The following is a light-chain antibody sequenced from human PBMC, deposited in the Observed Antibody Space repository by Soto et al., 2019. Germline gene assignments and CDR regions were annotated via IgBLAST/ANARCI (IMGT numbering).Light chain of an antibody. J-gene: IGLJ3*02. V-gene: IGLV1-40*01. CDR2: DNT. CDR1: NSNIGAGYD. Sequence: QSALTQPPSVSGAPGQRVTISCTGSNSNIGAGYDVHWYQQLPGTAPRLLIFDNTNRPSGVRDRFYGSKSGSAASLAITGLQAEDEADYYCQSYDTSLSFWVFXGGTKVTVL. CDR3: QSYDTSLSFWV.